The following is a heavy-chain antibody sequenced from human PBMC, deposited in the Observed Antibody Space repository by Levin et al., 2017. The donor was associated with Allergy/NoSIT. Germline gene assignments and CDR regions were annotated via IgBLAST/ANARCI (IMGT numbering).Heavy chain of an antibody. D-gene: IGHD3-22*01. CDR3: ASAYDSSGYYYELDY. CDR1: GFTFSSYS. J-gene: IGHJ4*02. Sequence: GGSLRLSCAASGFTFSSYSMNWVRQAPGKGLEWVSSISSSSSYIYYADSVKGRFTISRDNAKNSLYLQMNSLRAEDTAVYYCASAYDSSGYYYELDYWGQGTLVTVSS. V-gene: IGHV3-21*01. CDR2: ISSSSSYI.